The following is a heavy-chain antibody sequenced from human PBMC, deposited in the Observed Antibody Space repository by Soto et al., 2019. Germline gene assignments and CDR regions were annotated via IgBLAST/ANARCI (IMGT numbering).Heavy chain of an antibody. CDR1: GITLTRYT. D-gene: IGHD5-12*01. V-gene: IGHV3-21*01. CDR2: IGTSSSYI. CDR3: ARFYCCGDHYDLNSLHV. J-gene: IGHJ3*01. Sequence: VKLSCPDSGITLTRYTMNCCHHARGRRLEWVSSIGTSSSYIYYADSVKGRFTISRDNAKNSLFLQMNSLRADDTAVYYCARFYCCGDHYDLNSLHVWG.